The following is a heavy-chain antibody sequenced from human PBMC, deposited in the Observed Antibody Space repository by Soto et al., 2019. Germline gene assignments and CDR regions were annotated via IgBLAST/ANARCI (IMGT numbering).Heavy chain of an antibody. J-gene: IGHJ6*02. V-gene: IGHV1-69*13. CDR3: ARGGSIAAAGTDYYYYYGMDV. CDR1: GGTFSSYA. CDR2: IIPIFGTA. D-gene: IGHD6-13*01. Sequence: GASGKVSWKASGGTFSSYAISWVRQAPGQGLEWMGGIIPIFGTANYAQKFQGRVTITADESTSTAYMELSSLRSEDTAVYYCARGGSIAAAGTDYYYYYGMDVWGQGTTVTVSS.